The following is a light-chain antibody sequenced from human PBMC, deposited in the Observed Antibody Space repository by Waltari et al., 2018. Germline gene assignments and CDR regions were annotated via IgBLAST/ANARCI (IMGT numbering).Light chain of an antibody. Sequence: QSVLTQSPSASGTPGQRVTISCSGSMSNIEGDIISWLQHLPGRAPTLLISNNNQRPAGVPSRFSASTSGTSASLAISGLQSEDEADYYGAAWADSLSGYVFGTGTKVTVL. J-gene: IGLJ1*01. V-gene: IGLV1-44*01. CDR2: NNN. CDR1: MSNIEGDI. CDR3: AAWADSLSGYV.